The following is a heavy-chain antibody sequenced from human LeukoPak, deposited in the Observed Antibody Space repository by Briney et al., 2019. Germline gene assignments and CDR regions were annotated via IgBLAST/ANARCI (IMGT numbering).Heavy chain of an antibody. CDR2: INHSGST. D-gene: IGHD5-18*01. CDR3: ARRRAMVKKYYYYYMDV. J-gene: IGHJ6*03. Sequence: SETLSLTCAVYGGSFSGYYWSWIRQPPGKGLEWNGEINHSGSTNYNPSLKSRVTISVDTSKNQFSLKLSSVTAADTAVYYCARRRAMVKKYYYYYMDVWGKGTTVTVSS. V-gene: IGHV4-34*01. CDR1: GGSFSGYY.